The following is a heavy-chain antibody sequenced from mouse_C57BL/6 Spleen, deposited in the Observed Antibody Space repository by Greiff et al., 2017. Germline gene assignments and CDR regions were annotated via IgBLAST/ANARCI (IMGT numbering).Heavy chain of an antibody. D-gene: IGHD1-1*01. Sequence: ATISSGGSYTYYPDSVKGRFTISRDNAKNTLYLQMSSLKSEDTAMYYCARPLIITTVVDWYFDVWGTGTTVTVSS. J-gene: IGHJ1*03. CDR3: ARPLIITTVVDWYFDV. CDR2: ISSGGSYT. V-gene: IGHV5-6*01.